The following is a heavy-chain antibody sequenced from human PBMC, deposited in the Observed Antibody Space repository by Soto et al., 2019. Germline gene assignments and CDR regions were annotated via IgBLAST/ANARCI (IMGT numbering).Heavy chain of an antibody. V-gene: IGHV4-61*01. CDR2: LYYNGST. J-gene: IGHJ3*02. CDR3: ARVLRSWVVVVPNAFDI. Sequence: QVQLQESGPGLVKPSETLSLTCTVSGGSVSRGSYYWSGIRQPPGKGLEWYGYLYYNGSTNYNPPLYSRVPISVDTSKNQYPVQLSSVTAADTAVYYCARVLRSWVVVVPNAFDIWAQGTMVTASS. CDR1: GGSVSRGSYY. D-gene: IGHD2-21*01.